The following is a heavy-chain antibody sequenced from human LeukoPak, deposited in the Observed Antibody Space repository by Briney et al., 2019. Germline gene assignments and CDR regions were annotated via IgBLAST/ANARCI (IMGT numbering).Heavy chain of an antibody. CDR1: GFTFSSYA. CDR3: ARDPPY. J-gene: IGHJ4*02. V-gene: IGHV3-23*01. Sequence: GGSLRLSCAASGFTFSSYAMTWVRQAPGKGLEWVSVLSGNGADTFYADSVKGRFTISRDNSKNTLYLQMNSLRAEDTAVYYCARDPPYWGQGTLVTVSS. CDR2: LSGNGADT.